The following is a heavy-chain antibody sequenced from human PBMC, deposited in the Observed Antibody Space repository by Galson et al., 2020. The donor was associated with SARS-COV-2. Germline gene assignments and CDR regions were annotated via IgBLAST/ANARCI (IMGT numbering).Heavy chain of an antibody. CDR3: ARRPGYTYDQYFDY. CDR2: VYHSGST. D-gene: IGHD5-18*01. CDR1: GYSISTGYY. V-gene: IGHV4-38-2*01. J-gene: IGHJ4*02. Sequence: SETLSLPCAVSGYSISTGYYSGWTRQPPGKGLEWIGSVYHSGSTYNNPSLKSRVTISVDTSKNQFSLKLSSVTAADTAVYYCARRPGYTYDQYFDYWGQGTLVTVSS.